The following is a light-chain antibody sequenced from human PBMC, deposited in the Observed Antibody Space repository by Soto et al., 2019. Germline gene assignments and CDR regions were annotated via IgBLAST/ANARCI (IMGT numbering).Light chain of an antibody. Sequence: EIVLPQFPGTLSLSPGESSTLSGRASQSVTSSSLAWYQQKVGRAPRVLIYGASNRATGIPDRFSGSGSGTDFTLTITRLEPEDFAVYYCQQYGSSPRTVGQGTRLENK. V-gene: IGKV3-20*01. J-gene: IGKJ5*01. CDR3: QQYGSSPRT. CDR2: GAS. CDR1: QSVTSSS.